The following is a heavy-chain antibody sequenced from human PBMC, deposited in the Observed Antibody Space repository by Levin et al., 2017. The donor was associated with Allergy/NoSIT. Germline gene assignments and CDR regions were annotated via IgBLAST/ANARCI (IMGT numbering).Heavy chain of an antibody. CDR2: ISYDGSNK. Sequence: GESLKISCAASGFTFSSYAMHWVRQAPGKGLEWVAVISYDGSNKYYADSVKGRFTISRDNSKNTLYLQMNSLRAEDTAVYYCARDLSHYYDSSGLDYWGQGTLVTVSS. CDR1: GFTFSSYA. D-gene: IGHD3-22*01. J-gene: IGHJ4*02. CDR3: ARDLSHYYDSSGLDY. V-gene: IGHV3-30-3*01.